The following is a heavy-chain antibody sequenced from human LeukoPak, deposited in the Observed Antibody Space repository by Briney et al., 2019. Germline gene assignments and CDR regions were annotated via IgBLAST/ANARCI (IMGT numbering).Heavy chain of an antibody. Sequence: PAGGSLRLSCAASGFTFSSYAMSWVRQAPGKGLEWVSAISGSGGSTYYADSVKGRFTISRDNSKNTLYLQMNSLRAEDTAVYYCAKTKYSSGWYGDVDYWGQGTLVTVSS. D-gene: IGHD6-19*01. CDR2: ISGSGGST. J-gene: IGHJ4*02. CDR1: GFTFSSYA. CDR3: AKTKYSSGWYGDVDY. V-gene: IGHV3-23*01.